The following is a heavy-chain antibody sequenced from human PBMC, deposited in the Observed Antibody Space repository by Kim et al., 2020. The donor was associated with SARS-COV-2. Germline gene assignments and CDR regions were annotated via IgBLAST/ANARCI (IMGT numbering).Heavy chain of an antibody. CDR3: VREGGYYDSSGYYSYYHYYYMDV. CDR1: GFTFSSYS. CDR2: ISSSSSYI. J-gene: IGHJ6*03. V-gene: IGHV3-21*01. D-gene: IGHD3-22*01. Sequence: GGSLRLSCAASGFTFSSYSMNWVRQAPGKGLEWVSSISSSSSYIYYADSVKGRFTISRDNAKNSLYLQMNSLRAEDTAVYYCVREGGYYDSSGYYSYYHYYYMDVWGKGTTVTVSS.